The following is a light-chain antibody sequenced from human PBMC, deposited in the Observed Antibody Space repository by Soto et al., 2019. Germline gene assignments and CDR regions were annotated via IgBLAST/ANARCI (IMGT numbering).Light chain of an antibody. V-gene: IGKV3-20*01. CDR2: AAS. J-gene: IGKJ1*01. CDR3: QQYNDWPWT. CDR1: QSVTSSY. Sequence: EIVLTQSPGTLSLSPGERATLSCRASQSVTSSYLAWYQQKPGQAPRLLIYAASSRATGIPDRFSGSGSGTEFTLTISSLQSEDFAVHYCQQYNDWPWTFGQGTKVDI.